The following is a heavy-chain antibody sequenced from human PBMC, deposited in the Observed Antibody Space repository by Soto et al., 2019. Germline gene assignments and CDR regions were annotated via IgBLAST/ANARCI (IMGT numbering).Heavy chain of an antibody. CDR3: AKEGRYGDYGNY. CDR2: ISNDGSDK. CDR1: GFTFSSYG. D-gene: IGHD4-17*01. V-gene: IGHV3-30*18. Sequence: QVQLVESGGGVVQPGRSLRLSCEASGFTFSSYGMHWVRQAPGKGLEWVAVISNDGSDKYYADSVKGRFTISRDNSKNTLHMQMNSLRAEDTAVYYCAKEGRYGDYGNYWGQGTLVTVSS. J-gene: IGHJ4*02.